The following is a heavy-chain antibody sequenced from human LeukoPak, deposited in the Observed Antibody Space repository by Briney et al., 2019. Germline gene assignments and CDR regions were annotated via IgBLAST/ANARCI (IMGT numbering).Heavy chain of an antibody. D-gene: IGHD2-15*01. CDR3: AKDRGGGSQLGDAFDV. Sequence: GGSLRLSCAASGFTFDEYAMHWVRQAPGRGLEWVSGISYSSATIGYVDSVKGRFIISRDNAKNSLYLQMNSLRAEDTALYFCAKDRGGGSQLGDAFDVWGQGTMVSVSS. V-gene: IGHV3-9*01. CDR2: ISYSSATI. CDR1: GFTFDEYA. J-gene: IGHJ3*01.